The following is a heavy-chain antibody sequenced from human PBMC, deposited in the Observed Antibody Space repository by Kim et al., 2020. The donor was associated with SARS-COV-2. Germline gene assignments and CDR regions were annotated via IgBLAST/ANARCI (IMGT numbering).Heavy chain of an antibody. J-gene: IGHJ4*02. CDR3: AKDIGSDVYCGGDCYPKNYFDS. CDR1: GFTFDDYA. CDR2: ISWNSGRI. V-gene: IGHV3-9*01. D-gene: IGHD2-21*02. Sequence: GGSLRLSCAASGFTFDDYAMHWVRQAPGRGLEWVSGISWNSGRIDYADSVWGRFTISRDNAKNSLYLQMNSLRAEETALYYCAKDIGSDVYCGGDCYPKNYFDSWGQGTLVTVSS.